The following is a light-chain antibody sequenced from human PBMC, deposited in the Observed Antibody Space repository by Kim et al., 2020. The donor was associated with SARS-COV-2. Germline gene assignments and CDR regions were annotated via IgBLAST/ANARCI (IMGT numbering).Light chain of an antibody. CDR1: SSNIGSNT. J-gene: IGLJ3*02. Sequence: PVQRCTISCSGSSSNIGSNTVNWYQQPPGTAPKLLIYSNNQRSSGVPDRFSGSKSGTSACLAISGLQSEDEADYYCAAWDDSLNVLFGGGTKLTVL. CDR2: SNN. V-gene: IGLV1-44*01. CDR3: AAWDDSLNVL.